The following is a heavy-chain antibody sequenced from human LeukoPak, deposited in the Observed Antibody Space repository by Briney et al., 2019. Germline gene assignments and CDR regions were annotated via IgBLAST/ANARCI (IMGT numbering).Heavy chain of an antibody. Sequence: GGSLRLSCAASGLIFSHYTMTWVRQAPGKGLEWVSSINGSGDATKYADFVMGRFTIPRDNSKNTVSLQMNSLRAEDTAVYYCAESDCGSDGCKLLNYWGQGTLVMASS. CDR1: GLIFSHYT. D-gene: IGHD2-21*01. V-gene: IGHV3-23*01. CDR3: AESDCGSDGCKLLNY. J-gene: IGHJ4*02. CDR2: INGSGDAT.